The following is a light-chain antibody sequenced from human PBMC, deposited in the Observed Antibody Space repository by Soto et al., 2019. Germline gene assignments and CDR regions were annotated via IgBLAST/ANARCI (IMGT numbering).Light chain of an antibody. CDR1: SSDVGGYNY. V-gene: IGLV2-14*01. CDR3: SSYASSSTPPYV. J-gene: IGLJ1*01. Sequence: QSVLTQPASVPGSPGQSITISCTGTSSDVGGYNYVSWYQQHPGKAPKLMIYDVSNQPSGVSNRFSGSKSGNTASLTISGLQAEDEADYYCSSYASSSTPPYVFGTGTKVTVL. CDR2: DVS.